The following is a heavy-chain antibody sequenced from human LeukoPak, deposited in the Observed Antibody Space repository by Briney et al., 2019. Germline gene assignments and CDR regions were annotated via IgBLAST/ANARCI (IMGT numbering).Heavy chain of an antibody. Sequence: SETLSLTCTVSGGSISSYYWSWIRQPAGKGLEWIGRIYTSGSTNYNPSLKSRVTMSVDTSKNQFSLKLSFVTAADTAVYYCARAHCSSTSCYTGAVYNWFDPWGQGTLVTVSS. CDR1: GGSISSYY. CDR3: ARAHCSSTSCYTGAVYNWFDP. CDR2: IYTSGST. D-gene: IGHD2-2*02. V-gene: IGHV4-4*07. J-gene: IGHJ5*02.